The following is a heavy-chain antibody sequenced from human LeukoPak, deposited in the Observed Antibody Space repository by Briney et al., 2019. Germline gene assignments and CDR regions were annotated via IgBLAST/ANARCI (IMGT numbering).Heavy chain of an antibody. CDR3: ARDSGWYGWYFDP. V-gene: IGHV3-7*03. CDR1: GFTLSNFW. Sequence: PGGSLRLSCAASGFTLSNFWMSWVRQAPGKGLEWVANIKQYGREKYYVDSVKGRFTISRDNAKTSLYLQMNSLRAEDTAVYYCARDSGWYGWYFDPWGRGTLVTVSS. CDR2: IKQYGREK. J-gene: IGHJ2*01. D-gene: IGHD6-19*01.